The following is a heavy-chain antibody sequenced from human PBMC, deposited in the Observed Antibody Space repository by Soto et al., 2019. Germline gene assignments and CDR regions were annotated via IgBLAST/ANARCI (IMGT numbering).Heavy chain of an antibody. J-gene: IGHJ4*02. CDR1: GGSISSYY. V-gene: IGHV4-59*01. D-gene: IGHD3-10*01. CDR2: IYNSGST. CDR3: ARAPYGSGTKPYYFDY. Sequence: SETLPLTCTVSGGSISSYYWSWIRQPPGKGLEWIGFIYNSGSTNYNPSLKSRVTISMDTSRNQFSLILSSVTAADTAVYYCARAPYGSGTKPYYFDYWGQGTLVTVSS.